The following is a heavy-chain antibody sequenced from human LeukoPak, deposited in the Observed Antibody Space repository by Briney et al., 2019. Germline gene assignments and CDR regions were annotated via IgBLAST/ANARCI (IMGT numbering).Heavy chain of an antibody. J-gene: IGHJ3*02. V-gene: IGHV3-20*01. CDR1: GCTFDDYG. Sequence: GGSLRLSCAASGCTFDDYGMSWVRQAPGKGLEWVSGINWNGGSTGYADSVKGRFTISRDNAKNSLYLQMNSLRAEDTALYHCMKIPNDETLHDAFDIWGQGTMVTVSS. CDR3: MKIPNDETLHDAFDI. CDR2: INWNGGST. D-gene: IGHD1-1*01.